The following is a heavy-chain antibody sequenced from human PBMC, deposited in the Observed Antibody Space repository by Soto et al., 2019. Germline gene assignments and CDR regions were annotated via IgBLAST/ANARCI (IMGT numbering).Heavy chain of an antibody. Sequence: SLRLSCAASGFTFSSYAMSWVRQAPGKGLEWVSAISGSGGSTYYADSVKGRLTISRDNSKNTLYLQMNSLGAEDTAVYYCAKDMVGGPNVNPICYYFGMDLSGQGTTVTVSS. CDR2: ISGSGGST. J-gene: IGHJ6*02. CDR1: GFTFSSYA. D-gene: IGHD1-26*01. CDR3: AKDMVGGPNVNPICYYFGMDL. V-gene: IGHV3-23*01.